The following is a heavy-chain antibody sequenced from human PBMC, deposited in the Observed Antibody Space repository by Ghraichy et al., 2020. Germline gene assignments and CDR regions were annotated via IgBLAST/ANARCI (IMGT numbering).Heavy chain of an antibody. V-gene: IGHV4-31*03. D-gene: IGHD2-8*01. Sequence: TLSLTCTVSGGSISSGGYYWSWIRQHPGKGLEWIGYIYYSGSTYYKPSLKSRVTISVDTSKNQFSLKLSSVTASDTAVYYCARYLVPSGTNGVSWFDPWGQGTLVSVSS. CDR3: ARYLVPSGTNGVSWFDP. CDR1: GGSISSGGYY. J-gene: IGHJ5*01. CDR2: IYYSGST.